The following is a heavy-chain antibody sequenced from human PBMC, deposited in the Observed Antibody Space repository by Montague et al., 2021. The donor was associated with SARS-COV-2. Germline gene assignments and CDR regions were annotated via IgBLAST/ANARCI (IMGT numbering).Heavy chain of an antibody. CDR3: ARDRELVD. CDR2: IYYSVST. Sequence: TLSLTCTVSGASISSGGDYWDWIRRHPGKGLEWIGHIYYSVSTNYNPSLKSRVTISEDTSKNQISLKLSSVTAADTAVYYCARDRELVDWGQGIMVIVSS. V-gene: IGHV4-31*03. J-gene: IGHJ4*02. CDR1: GASISSGGDY. D-gene: IGHD1-7*01.